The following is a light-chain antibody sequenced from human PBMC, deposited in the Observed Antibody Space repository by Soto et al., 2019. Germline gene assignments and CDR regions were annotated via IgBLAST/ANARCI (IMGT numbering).Light chain of an antibody. CDR3: SSSTSSSIDYV. CDR1: SSDVGGYNY. CDR2: EVS. J-gene: IGLJ1*01. V-gene: IGLV2-14*01. Sequence: QSALTQPASVSGSPGQSITISCTGTSSDVGGYNYVSWYQQHPGKAPKLMIYEVSNRPSGVSNRFSGSKSGNTASLTISGLQAEDEADYYCSSSTSSSIDYVFITGPKLTVL.